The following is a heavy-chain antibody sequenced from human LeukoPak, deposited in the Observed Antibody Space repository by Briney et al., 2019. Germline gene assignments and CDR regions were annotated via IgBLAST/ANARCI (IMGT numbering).Heavy chain of an antibody. Sequence: GGSLRLSCVASGLTFSNHWMNWVRHAPGKGLEWVANIKQDGSEKYYVGSVKGRFTISRDNAKNSLFLQMNSLRGEDSAVYHRARSGPAYGFDIWGQGTMVTVSS. V-gene: IGHV3-7*04. D-gene: IGHD2-2*01. CDR1: GLTFSNHW. CDR2: IKQDGSEK. CDR3: ARSGPAYGFDI. J-gene: IGHJ3*02.